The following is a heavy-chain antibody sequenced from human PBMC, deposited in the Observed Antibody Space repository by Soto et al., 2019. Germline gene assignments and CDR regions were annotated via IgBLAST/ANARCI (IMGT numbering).Heavy chain of an antibody. Sequence: QVQLIQSEAEVKKPGSSVRVSCTASGGIFGSHGFSWVRQAPGQRLERVGGFIPIFRTLTYTEKFQARVSIAADQSTNTVYLGLISLTSEDTAVYYCVRDRRIYYSDPHDEIVATDYEVWGQGTMVSVS. V-gene: IGHV1-69*01. D-gene: IGHD3-22*01. J-gene: IGHJ3*01. CDR1: GGIFGSHG. CDR2: FIPIFRTL. CDR3: VRDRRIYYSDPHDEIVATDYEV.